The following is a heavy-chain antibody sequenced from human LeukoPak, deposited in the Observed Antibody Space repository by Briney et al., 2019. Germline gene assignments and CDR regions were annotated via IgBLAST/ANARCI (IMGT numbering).Heavy chain of an antibody. Sequence: ASVKVSCKVSGYTLTELSMHWVRQAPGKGLEWMGWINPNSGGTNYAQKFQGRVTMTRDTSISTAYMELSRLRSDDTAVYYCARDNSSSWIDYWGQGTLVTVSS. D-gene: IGHD6-13*01. CDR1: GYTLTELS. CDR3: ARDNSSSWIDY. V-gene: IGHV1-2*02. CDR2: INPNSGGT. J-gene: IGHJ4*02.